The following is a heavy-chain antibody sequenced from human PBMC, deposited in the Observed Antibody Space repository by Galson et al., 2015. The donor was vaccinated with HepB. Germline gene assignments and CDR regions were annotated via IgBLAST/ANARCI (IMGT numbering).Heavy chain of an antibody. CDR3: ARNRIAEQGFDY. J-gene: IGHJ4*02. CDR2: IWYDGSNK. V-gene: IGHV3-33*01. CDR1: GFTFSSYG. Sequence: SLRLSCAASGFTFSSYGMHWVRQAPGKGLEWVAVIWYDGSNKYYADSVKGRFTTSRDNSKNTLYLQMNSLRAEDTAVYYCARNRIAEQGFDYWGQGTLVTVSS. D-gene: IGHD1-14*01.